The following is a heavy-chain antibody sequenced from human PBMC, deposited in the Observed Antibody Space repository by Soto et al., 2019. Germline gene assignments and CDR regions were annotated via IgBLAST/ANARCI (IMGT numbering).Heavy chain of an antibody. CDR1: GYSIRSGYF. CDR3: ARSMYSTSAQLYYGMDV. CDR2: MYHSGIT. D-gene: IGHD6-6*01. V-gene: IGHV4-38-2*01. Sequence: SETLSLTCAVSGYSIRSGYFWGWIRQPPGKGLEWIGSMYHSGITYYNLSLKSRVTISVDTSKNQLSLKLSSATAADAAVYSCARSMYSTSAQLYYGMDVWGQGTTVTVSS. J-gene: IGHJ6*02.